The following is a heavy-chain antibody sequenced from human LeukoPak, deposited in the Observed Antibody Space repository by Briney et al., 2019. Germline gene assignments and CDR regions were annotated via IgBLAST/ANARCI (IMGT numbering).Heavy chain of an antibody. CDR3: ARGRPLVAVHY. CDR1: GFTFSSYW. CDR2: IKQDGSEK. V-gene: IGHV3-7*01. Sequence: GGSLRLSCAASGFTFSSYWMSWVRQAPGKGLEWVANIKQDGSEKYYVDSVKGRFTISRDNAKNSLYLQMNSLRAKDTAVYYCARGRPLVAVHYWGQGTLVTVSS. D-gene: IGHD2-15*01. J-gene: IGHJ4*02.